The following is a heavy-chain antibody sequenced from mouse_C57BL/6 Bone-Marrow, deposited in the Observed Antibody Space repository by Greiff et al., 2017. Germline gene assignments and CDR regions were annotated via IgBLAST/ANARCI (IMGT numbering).Heavy chain of an antibody. V-gene: IGHV5-17*01. D-gene: IGHD1-1*01. CDR2: ISSGSSTI. CDR3: ARRSSYAMDY. CDR1: GFTFSDYG. J-gene: IGHJ4*01. Sequence: EVKVVESGGGLVKPGGSLKLSCAASGFTFSDYGMHWVRQAPEKGLEWVAYISSGSSTIYYADTVKGRFTISRDNAKNTLFLQRTSLRSEDTAMYYCARRSSYAMDYWGQGTSVTVSS.